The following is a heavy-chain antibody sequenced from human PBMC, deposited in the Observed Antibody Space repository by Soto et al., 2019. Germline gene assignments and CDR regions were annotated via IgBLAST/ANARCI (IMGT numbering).Heavy chain of an antibody. CDR1: GASITNDAFF. Sequence: LSLTCTVSGASITNDAFFWTWVRQHPEKGLEWLAYITYGGSIYYDPSLRSRLTVSIDKSKSQFSLNVRSVTAADTAVYYCAKMERTQLWLLVQNWGQGLPVTVSS. D-gene: IGHD5-18*01. CDR3: AKMERTQLWLLVQN. V-gene: IGHV4-31*03. CDR2: ITYGGSI. J-gene: IGHJ4*02.